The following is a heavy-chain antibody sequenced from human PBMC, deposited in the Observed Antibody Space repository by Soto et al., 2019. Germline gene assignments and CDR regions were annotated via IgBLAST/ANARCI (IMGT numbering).Heavy chain of an antibody. V-gene: IGHV3-33*01. J-gene: IGHJ4*02. D-gene: IGHD6-19*01. CDR2: IWYDGSNK. CDR3: ERSVVAGSLDY. Sequence: PGGSLRLSCAASGFTFSSYGMHWVRQAPGKGLEWVAVIWYDGSNKYYADSVKGRFTISRDNSKNTLYLQMNSLRAEDTAVYYCERSVVAGSLDYWGQRTLVTVSS. CDR1: GFTFSSYG.